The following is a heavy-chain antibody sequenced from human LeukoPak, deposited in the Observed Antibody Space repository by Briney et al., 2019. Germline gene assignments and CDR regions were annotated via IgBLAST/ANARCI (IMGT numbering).Heavy chain of an antibody. CDR3: ARDRPGGSSLDY. Sequence: PSETLSLTCTVSGGSISSYYWSWIRQPPGKRLEWIGYIYYSGSTNYNPSLKSRVTISVDASNNQFSLKLSSVTAADTAVYYCARDRPGGSSLDYWGQGTLVTVSS. J-gene: IGHJ4*02. CDR2: IYYSGST. V-gene: IGHV4-59*01. D-gene: IGHD6-13*01. CDR1: GGSISSYY.